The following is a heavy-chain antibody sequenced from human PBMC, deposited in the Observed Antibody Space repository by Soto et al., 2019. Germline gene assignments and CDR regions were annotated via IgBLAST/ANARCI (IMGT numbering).Heavy chain of an antibody. V-gene: IGHV3-30-3*01. CDR1: GFTFSSYA. J-gene: IGHJ4*02. D-gene: IGHD3-22*01. Sequence: GGSLRLSCAASGFTFSSYAMHWVRQAPGKGLEWVAVISYDGSNKYYADSVKCRFTISRDNSKNTLYLQMSSLRAEDTAVYYCAKVFYYYDSSGYYYFDYWGQGTLVTVSS. CDR2: ISYDGSNK. CDR3: AKVFYYYDSSGYYYFDY.